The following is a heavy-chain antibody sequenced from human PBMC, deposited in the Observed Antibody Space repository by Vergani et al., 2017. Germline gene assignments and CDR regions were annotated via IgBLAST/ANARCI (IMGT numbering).Heavy chain of an antibody. CDR3: ARGSKDIVIGPAARIDY. Sequence: QVQLVQSGAEVKKPGASVKVSCKTSGYNFTDFYVHWVRQAPGQGLEWLGWINPNSGGTNYAATFQGRVTMTRDTSISTAYVELSRLRSDDTAVYYCARGSKDIVIGPAARIDYWGQGTLVTVSS. CDR2: INPNSGGT. D-gene: IGHD2-2*01. CDR1: GYNFTDFY. V-gene: IGHV1-2*02. J-gene: IGHJ4*02.